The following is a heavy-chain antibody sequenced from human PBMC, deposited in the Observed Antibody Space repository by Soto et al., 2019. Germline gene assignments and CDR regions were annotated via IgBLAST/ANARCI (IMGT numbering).Heavy chain of an antibody. J-gene: IGHJ4*02. D-gene: IGHD1-26*01. Sequence: KFQGRVTITRDTSASTAYMELSSLRSEDTAVYYCARLPPIARDTSFPDYWGQGTLVTVSS. CDR3: ARLPPIARDTSFPDY. V-gene: IGHV1-3*01.